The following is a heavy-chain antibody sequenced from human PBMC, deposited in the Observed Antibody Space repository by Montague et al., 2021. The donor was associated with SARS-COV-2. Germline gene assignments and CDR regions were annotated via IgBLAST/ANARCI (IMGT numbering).Heavy chain of an antibody. CDR2: IYYSGST. V-gene: IGHV4-39*01. Sequence: SESLSLTCTVSGRSISSSSYYWGWIRQPPGKGLEWIGSIYYSGSTYYNPSLKSRVAISVDTSKNQFSLKLSSVTAADTAVYYCARGEEEMATIVDEYFDYWGQGTLVTVSS. CDR3: ARGEEEMATIVDEYFDY. D-gene: IGHD5-24*01. CDR1: GRSISSSSYY. J-gene: IGHJ4*02.